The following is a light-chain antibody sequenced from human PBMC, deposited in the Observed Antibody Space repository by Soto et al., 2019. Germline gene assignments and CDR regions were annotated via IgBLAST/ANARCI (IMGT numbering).Light chain of an antibody. V-gene: IGKV3-11*01. CDR3: QQRRNWPLT. CDR1: QNIDTY. CDR2: DAS. Sequence: EVVLTQSPATLSSSPGESVTLSCRASQNIDTYLAWYQQRPGQAPRLLIYDASYGAVGIPSRFSGSGSGTDFTLTISSLEPADFAIYHCQQRRNWPLTFGGGTKVEI. J-gene: IGKJ4*01.